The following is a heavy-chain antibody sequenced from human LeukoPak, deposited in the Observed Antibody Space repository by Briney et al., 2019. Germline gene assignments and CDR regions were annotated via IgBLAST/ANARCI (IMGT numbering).Heavy chain of an antibody. CDR2: ISGSGDST. Sequence: TGGSLRLSCAASGFTFTSYAMSWVRQAPGKGLEWDSGISGSGDSTYYADPVKGRSTISRDNSKNTLYLQMSSLRAEDTAVYYCAKDRSDNKTWYAGSHWGQGTLVTVSS. CDR3: AKDRSDNKTWYAGSH. CDR1: GFTFTSYA. V-gene: IGHV3-23*01. J-gene: IGHJ4*02. D-gene: IGHD2-8*01.